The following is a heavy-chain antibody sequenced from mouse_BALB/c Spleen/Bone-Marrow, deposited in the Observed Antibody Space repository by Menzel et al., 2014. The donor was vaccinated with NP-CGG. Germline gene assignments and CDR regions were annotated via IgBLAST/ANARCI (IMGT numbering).Heavy chain of an antibody. CDR2: IDPETGGN. Sequence: QVTLKESGAELVRPGASVTLSCKASGYTFTDYEIHWVKQTPVHGLEWIGAIDPETGGNAYNQKFKGKATLTADKSSSTAYMELRSLTSEDSAVYYCTRNWDDYFDYWGQGTTLTVSS. CDR3: TRNWDDYFDY. CDR1: GYTFTDYE. V-gene: IGHV1-15*01. D-gene: IGHD4-1*01. J-gene: IGHJ2*01.